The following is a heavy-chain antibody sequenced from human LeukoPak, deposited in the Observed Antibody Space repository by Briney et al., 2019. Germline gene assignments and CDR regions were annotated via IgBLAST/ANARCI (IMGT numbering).Heavy chain of an antibody. CDR1: GLTFSSYS. Sequence: GGSLRLSCAASGLTFSSYSMAWVRQAPGQGLEWVSSISGSGGSTNYADSVKGRFTISTDTSKNTPYMQMNSLRADDTAVYYCARDQRVVVIRSWFDPWGQGTLVTVSP. D-gene: IGHD3-22*01. V-gene: IGHV3-23*01. CDR2: ISGSGGST. J-gene: IGHJ5*02. CDR3: ARDQRVVVIRSWFDP.